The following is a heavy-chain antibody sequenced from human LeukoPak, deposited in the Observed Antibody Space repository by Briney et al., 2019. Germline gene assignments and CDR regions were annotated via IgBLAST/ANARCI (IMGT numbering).Heavy chain of an antibody. V-gene: IGHV3-74*01. CDR3: AREGLNCSSSSCQRATFDY. J-gene: IGHJ4*02. Sequence: GGSLRLSCATSGFTFSNYWMHWVRHVPGEGLVWVSRIKGDGSSTRNADSVEGRFTISRDNAKNTLYLQMNSLRAEDTAVYYCAREGLNCSSSSCQRATFDYWGQGTLVTVSS. CDR1: GFTFSNYW. D-gene: IGHD2-2*01. CDR2: IKGDGSST.